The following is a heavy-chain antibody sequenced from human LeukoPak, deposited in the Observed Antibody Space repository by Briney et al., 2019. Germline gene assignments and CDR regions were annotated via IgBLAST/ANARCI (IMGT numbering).Heavy chain of an antibody. CDR2: ISTYNGNT. D-gene: IGHD4-17*01. CDR1: GYSFTSND. J-gene: IGHJ4*02. Sequence: ASVKVSCKASGYSFTSNDISWVRQAPGQGLEWMGWISTYNGNTHYAQKFQGRVTMARDTSTSTVYMELSSLRSEDTAVYYCARPHYGDYGFVYWGQGTLVTVSS. CDR3: ARPHYGDYGFVY. V-gene: IGHV1-18*01.